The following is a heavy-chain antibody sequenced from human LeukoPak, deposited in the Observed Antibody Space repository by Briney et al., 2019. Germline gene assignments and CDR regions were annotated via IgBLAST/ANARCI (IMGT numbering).Heavy chain of an antibody. CDR1: GFTFSSYG. V-gene: IGHV3-33*06. D-gene: IGHD5-24*01. J-gene: IGHJ4*02. Sequence: GGSLRLSCAASGFTFSSYGMHWVRQAPGKGREWVAVIWYDGSNKYYADSVKGRFTSSRDNSKNTLYLQMNSLRAEDTAVYYCAKDRDGYNFRLAYYFDYGGQGPLVSVSS. CDR3: AKDRDGYNFRLAYYFDY. CDR2: IWYDGSNK.